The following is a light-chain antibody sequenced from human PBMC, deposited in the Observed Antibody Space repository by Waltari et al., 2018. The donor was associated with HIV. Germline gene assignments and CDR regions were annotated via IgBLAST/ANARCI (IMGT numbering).Light chain of an antibody. CDR1: QSVSSSY. CDR2: VAS. J-gene: IGKJ5*01. CDR3: QQYGSSPPVT. V-gene: IGKV3-20*01. Sequence: EIVLTQSPGTLSLSPGERATLSCRASQSVSSSYLAWYQQKPGQAPRLPIYVASSSATGIPDRFSGSGSGTDFTLTISRLWPEDFAVYYCQQYGSSPPVTFGQGTRLEIK.